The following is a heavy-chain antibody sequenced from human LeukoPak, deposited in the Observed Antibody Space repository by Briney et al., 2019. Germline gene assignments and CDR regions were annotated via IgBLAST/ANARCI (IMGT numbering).Heavy chain of an antibody. D-gene: IGHD3-3*01. V-gene: IGHV3-23*01. CDR3: AKVPPSWNLRFNWFDP. Sequence: GGSLRLSCAASGFTFSSYAMSWVRQAPGKGLEWVSAISGSGGSTYYADSVKGRFTISRDDSKNTLYLQMNSLRAEDTAVYYCAKVPPSWNLRFNWFDPWGQGTLVTVSS. CDR1: GFTFSSYA. J-gene: IGHJ5*02. CDR2: ISGSGGST.